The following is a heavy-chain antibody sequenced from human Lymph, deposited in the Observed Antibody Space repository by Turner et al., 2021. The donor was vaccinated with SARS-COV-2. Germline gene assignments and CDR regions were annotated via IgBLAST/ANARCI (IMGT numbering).Heavy chain of an antibody. CDR1: GFTFTNYP. CDR2: ISYDGSNN. CDR3: ARDSSGSGTLDY. J-gene: IGHJ4*02. D-gene: IGHD3-10*01. V-gene: IGHV3-30-3*01. Sequence: QEQQVESGGGVVQPGRSLRLSCAASGFTFTNYPRPWVRQAPGKGLEWVAVISYDGSNNYSADSVKGRFTISRDNSKNTLYLQMNSLRAEDTAVYYCARDSSGSGTLDYWGQGTLVTVSS.